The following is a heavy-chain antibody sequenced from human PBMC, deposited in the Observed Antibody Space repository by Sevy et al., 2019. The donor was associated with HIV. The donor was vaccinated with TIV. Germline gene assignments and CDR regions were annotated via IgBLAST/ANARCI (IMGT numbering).Heavy chain of an antibody. CDR3: AKDILGDNSPWFFFDY. J-gene: IGHJ4*02. CDR2: ISFDGRNT. D-gene: IGHD3-9*01. CDR1: GFTFRSYG. Sequence: GGSLRLSCASSGFTFRSYGIHWVRQSPGKGLEWVAFISFDGRNTYSADSVKGRFTVSRDNSNNAVYLQMNNLRTEDTAMYYCAKDILGDNSPWFFFDYWGQGTQVTVSS. V-gene: IGHV3-30*18.